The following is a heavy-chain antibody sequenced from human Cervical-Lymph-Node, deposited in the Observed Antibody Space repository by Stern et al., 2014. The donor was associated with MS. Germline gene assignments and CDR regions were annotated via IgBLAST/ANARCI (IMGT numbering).Heavy chain of an antibody. Sequence: VQLEESGAEVKKPGSSVKVSCKASGGISWVRQAPGQGLEWMGGVIPFVGTSNYAQKFQGRLTITAATATNTAYLELNSLRVDDTAVYYCARGGGDNWFDPWGQGTLVTVSS. J-gene: IGHJ5*02. CDR1: GG. CDR3: ARGGGDNWFDP. V-gene: IGHV1-69*06. CDR2: VIPFVGTS. D-gene: IGHD3-16*01.